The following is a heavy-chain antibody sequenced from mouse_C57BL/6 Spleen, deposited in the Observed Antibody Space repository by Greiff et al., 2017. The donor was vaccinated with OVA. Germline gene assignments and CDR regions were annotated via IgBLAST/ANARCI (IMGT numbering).Heavy chain of an antibody. CDR1: GYTFTDYY. V-gene: IGHV1-19*01. CDR3: ARRGDSSGSAWFAY. CDR2: INPYNGGT. J-gene: IGHJ3*01. Sequence: VQLKQSGPVLVKPGASVKMSCKASGYTFTDYYMNWVKQSHGKSLEWIGVINPYNGGTSYNQKFKGKATLTVDKSSSTAYIELNSLTSEDSAVYYCARRGDSSGSAWFAYWGQGTLVTVSA. D-gene: IGHD3-2*02.